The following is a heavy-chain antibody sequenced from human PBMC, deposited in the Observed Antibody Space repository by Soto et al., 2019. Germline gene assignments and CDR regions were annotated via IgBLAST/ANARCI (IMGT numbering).Heavy chain of an antibody. CDR2: ISYDGSNK. D-gene: IGHD3-10*01. Sequence: GGSLRLSCAASGFTFSSYGMHWVRQAPGKGLEWVAVISYDGSNKYYADSVKGRFTISRDNSKNTLYLQMNSLRAEDTAVYYCAKVLNGFGEPNDLGGFDPWGQGTLVTVSS. CDR3: AKVLNGFGEPNDLGGFDP. V-gene: IGHV3-30*18. J-gene: IGHJ5*02. CDR1: GFTFSSYG.